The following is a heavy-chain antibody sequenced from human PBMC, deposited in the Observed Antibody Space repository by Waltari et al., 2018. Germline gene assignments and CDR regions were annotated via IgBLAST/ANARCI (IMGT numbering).Heavy chain of an antibody. CDR2: IYYSGST. J-gene: IGHJ6*02. D-gene: IGHD2-2*01. Sequence: QVQLQESGPGLVKPSETLSLTCPVSGGSIRSHYWSWIRQPPGKGLEWIGYIYYSGSTNYNPSLKSRVTISVDTSKNQFSLKLSSVTAADTAVYYCARAPVEMAYGMDVWGQGTTVTVSS. CDR3: ARAPVEMAYGMDV. V-gene: IGHV4-59*11. CDR1: GGSIRSHY.